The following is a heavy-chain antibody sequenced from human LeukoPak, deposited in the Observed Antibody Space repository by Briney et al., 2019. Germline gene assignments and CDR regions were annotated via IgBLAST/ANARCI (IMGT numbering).Heavy chain of an antibody. J-gene: IGHJ4*02. CDR3: ASPAAAGTPHLDY. CDR2: ISSSSSTI. Sequence: PGGSLRLSCAASGFTFSSYSMNWVRQAPGKGLEWVSYISSSSSTIYYADSVKGRFTISRDNAKNSLYLQMNSLRAEDTAVYYCASPAAAGTPHLDYWGQGTLVTVSS. D-gene: IGHD6-13*01. CDR1: GFTFSSYS. V-gene: IGHV3-48*01.